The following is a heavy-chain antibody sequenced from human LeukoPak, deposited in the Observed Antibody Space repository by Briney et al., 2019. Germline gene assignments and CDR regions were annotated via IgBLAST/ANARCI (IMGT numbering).Heavy chain of an antibody. CDR3: TSHLAYCSGGSCYSPFHAFDT. J-gene: IGHJ3*02. D-gene: IGHD2-15*01. CDR1: GFILSNAW. V-gene: IGHV3-15*01. CDR2: IKSKTDGGTT. Sequence: PGGSLRLSCAVSGFILSNAWMSWVRQAPGKGLEWVGRIKSKTDGGTTDYAAPVKGRFTISRDDSKNTLYLQMNSLKTEDTAVYYCTSHLAYCSGGSCYSPFHAFDTWGQRTMVTVSS.